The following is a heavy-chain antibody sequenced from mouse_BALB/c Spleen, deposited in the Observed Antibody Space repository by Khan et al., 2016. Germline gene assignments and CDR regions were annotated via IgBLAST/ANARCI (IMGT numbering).Heavy chain of an antibody. CDR2: INSNGGNT. V-gene: IGHV5-6-3*01. CDR3: ARVYYYGSPYFDY. J-gene: IGHJ2*01. Sequence: EVQLQESGGGLVQPGGSLKLSCAASGFTFSNYGMSWVRQTPDKRLELVATINSNGGNTYYPDSVKGRFTISRDNSNNTLYLQMSSLKSEDTAMYYCARVYYYGSPYFDYWGQGTTLTVSS. CDR1: GFTFSNYG. D-gene: IGHD1-1*01.